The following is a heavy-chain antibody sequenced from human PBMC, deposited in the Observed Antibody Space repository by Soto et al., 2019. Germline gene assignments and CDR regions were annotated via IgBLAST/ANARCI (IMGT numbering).Heavy chain of an antibody. V-gene: IGHV4-34*01. CDR2: VNHCGST. Sequence: LTWAVFGGYIVCYCGSWISKREGEGLEWFREVNHCGSTNYNPSLKSRVTISVDPPKNQFSLKLSSVTAADTAVYSCARSPWGLWFGELLSETRYYDYVMDVWGQGTTVTVSS. CDR3: ARSPWGLWFGELLSETRYYDYVMDV. J-gene: IGHJ6*02. D-gene: IGHD3-10*01. CDR1: GGYIVCYC.